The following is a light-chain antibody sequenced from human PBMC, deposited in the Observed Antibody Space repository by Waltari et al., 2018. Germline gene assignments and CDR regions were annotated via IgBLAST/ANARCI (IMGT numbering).Light chain of an antibody. CDR2: DVS. J-gene: IGLJ2*01. Sequence: QSALTQPASVSGSPGQSITISCIGTSRDIRYYHFVSWYQQHPDKAPKLLIFDVSRWPSGVSHRFSGSKSGNTAFLTISGLQAEDEADYYCASYTNINTVVFGGGTKVTVL. CDR1: SRDIRYYHF. V-gene: IGLV2-14*01. CDR3: ASYTNINTVV.